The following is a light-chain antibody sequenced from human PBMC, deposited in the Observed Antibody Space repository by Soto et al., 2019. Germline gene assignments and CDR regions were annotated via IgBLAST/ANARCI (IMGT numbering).Light chain of an antibody. CDR3: AAFDDSLTGWV. V-gene: IGLV1-47*01. CDR2: KNN. CDR1: SSNIGDNY. J-gene: IGLJ3*02. Sequence: QSVLTQPPSASGTPGQRVTISCSGSSSNIGDNYLYWYQQLPGMAPKLLVYKNNQRPSGVPDRFSGSKSGTSASLAISGLRSEDEAVYYCAAFDDSLTGWVFGGGTKVTVL.